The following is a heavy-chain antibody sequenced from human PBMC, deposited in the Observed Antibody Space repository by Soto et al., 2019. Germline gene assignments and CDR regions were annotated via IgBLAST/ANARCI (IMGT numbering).Heavy chain of an antibody. V-gene: IGHV1-2*02. CDR3: ARIRGSYSSTSQRNKTDLSYDGMDV. J-gene: IGHJ6*02. CDR1: GYPFIGYY. Sequence: ASVKVSCKASGYPFIGYYIYWVRQAPGQGLEWLGWINPSSGGTTYALEFQGRVTLTRDTSISTAYMEVRRLRSDDTAVYYCARIRGSYSSTSQRNKTDLSYDGMDVWGQGTTVTVYS. CDR2: INPSSGGT. D-gene: IGHD6-13*01.